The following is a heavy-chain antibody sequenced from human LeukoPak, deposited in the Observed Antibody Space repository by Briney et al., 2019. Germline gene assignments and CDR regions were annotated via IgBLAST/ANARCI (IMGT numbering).Heavy chain of an antibody. V-gene: IGHV3-21*01. Sequence: PGGSLRLSCAASGFTFSSYSMNWVRQAPGKGLEWVSSISSSSSYIYYADSVKGRFTISRDNAKNSLYLQMNSLRAEDTAVYYCAREIYCGGDCYFRGYFDLWGRGTLVTVSS. CDR1: GFTFSSYS. J-gene: IGHJ2*01. CDR3: AREIYCGGDCYFRGYFDL. D-gene: IGHD2-21*02. CDR2: ISSSSSYI.